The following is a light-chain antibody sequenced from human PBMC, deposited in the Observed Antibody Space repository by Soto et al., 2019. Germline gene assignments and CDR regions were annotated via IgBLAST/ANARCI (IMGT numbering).Light chain of an antibody. CDR3: HQSYSTPAIT. CDR1: QSINNY. J-gene: IGKJ5*01. CDR2: VAS. V-gene: IGKV1-39*01. Sequence: DIQLTQSPSSLSASVGDRVTITCRADQSINNYLNWYQQQPGKAPKLLIYVASSLQSGVPSRFSGSGYGTDFTLTISNLQPEDFATYYCHQSYSTPAITFGQGTRREMK.